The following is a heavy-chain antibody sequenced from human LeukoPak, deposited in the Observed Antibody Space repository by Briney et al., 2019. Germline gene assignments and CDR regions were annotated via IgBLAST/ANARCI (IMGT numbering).Heavy chain of an antibody. Sequence: GGSLRLSCTASGFTFGVNAMSWVRQAPGKGLEWVGFIRSKAYGGTTEYAASVKGRFTISRDDSKSIAYLQVSSLKTEERAIYSWTRVGRGGPTNWYFDLWGRGTLVTVSS. D-gene: IGHD1-26*01. V-gene: IGHV3-49*04. CDR1: GFTFGVNA. CDR3: TRVGRGGPTNWYFDL. CDR2: IRSKAYGGTT. J-gene: IGHJ2*01.